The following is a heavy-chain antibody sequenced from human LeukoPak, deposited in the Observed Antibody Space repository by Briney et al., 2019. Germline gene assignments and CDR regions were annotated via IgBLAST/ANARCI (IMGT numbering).Heavy chain of an antibody. D-gene: IGHD1-26*01. CDR2: ISGSGGST. J-gene: IGHJ6*02. Sequence: PGGSLRLSCAASGFTLSSYAMSWVRQAPGKGREWVSAISGSGGSTYYADSVKGRFTISRDNSKNTLYLQMNSLRAEDTAVYYCAKRVSEWELGYGMDVWGQGTTVTVSS. CDR1: GFTLSSYA. V-gene: IGHV3-23*01. CDR3: AKRVSEWELGYGMDV.